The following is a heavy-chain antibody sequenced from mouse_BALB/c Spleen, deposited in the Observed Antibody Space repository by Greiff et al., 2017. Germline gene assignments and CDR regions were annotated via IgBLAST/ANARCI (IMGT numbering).Heavy chain of an antibody. CDR2: IHPGDGDT. J-gene: IGHJ3*01. D-gene: IGHD2-4*01. CDR3: ARWGDYDAWFAY. CDR1: GYAFSSYW. V-gene: IGHV1-80*01. Sequence: VKLQQSGAELVRPGSSVKISCKASGYAFSSYWMNWVKQRPGQGLEWIGQIHPGDGDTNYNGKFKGKATLTADKSSSTAYMQLSSLTSEDSAVYFGARWGDYDAWFAYWGQGTLVTVSA.